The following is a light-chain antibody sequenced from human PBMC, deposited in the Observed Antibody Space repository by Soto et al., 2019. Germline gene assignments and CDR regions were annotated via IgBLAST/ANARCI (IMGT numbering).Light chain of an antibody. J-gene: IGKJ4*02. V-gene: IGKV1-9*01. CDR3: QQLNSYPG. CDR1: QGISSY. Sequence: IQLTQSPSSLSASVGDRFTITCRASQGISSYLAWYQQKPGKAPKLLIYAASTLQSGVPSRFSGSGSGTDFTLTISSLQPEDFATYYCQQLNSYPGFGGGTKVDIK. CDR2: AAS.